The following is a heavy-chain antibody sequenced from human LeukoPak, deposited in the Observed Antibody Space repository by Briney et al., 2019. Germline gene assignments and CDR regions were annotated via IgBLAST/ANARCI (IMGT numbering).Heavy chain of an antibody. CDR2: ISSSSSYI. CDR3: ARDTYDSSGYYYLDY. D-gene: IGHD3-22*01. J-gene: IGHJ4*02. CDR1: GFTFSSYS. V-gene: IGHV3-21*01. Sequence: PGGSLRLSCAASGFTFSSYSMNWVRQAPGKGLEWVSSISSSSSYIYYADSVKGRFTISRDNAKNSLYLQMNSLRAEDTAVYYCARDTYDSSGYYYLDYWGQRTLVTVSS.